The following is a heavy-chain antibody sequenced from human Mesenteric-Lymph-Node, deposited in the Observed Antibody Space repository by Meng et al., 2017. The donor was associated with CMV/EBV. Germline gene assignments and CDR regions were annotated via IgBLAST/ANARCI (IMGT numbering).Heavy chain of an antibody. D-gene: IGHD4/OR15-4a*01. V-gene: IGHV3-23*03. J-gene: IGHJ3*02. Sequence: YYVDSVKGPFTVSRDNSKSTLYLQMNSLRAEDTAVYYCAKSRATIAVWCAFDIWGQGTMVTVSS. CDR3: AKSRATIAVWCAFDI.